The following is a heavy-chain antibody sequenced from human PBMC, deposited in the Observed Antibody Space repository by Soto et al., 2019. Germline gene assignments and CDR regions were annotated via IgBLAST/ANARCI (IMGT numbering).Heavy chain of an antibody. CDR3: ARDGNGQRGSPH. V-gene: IGHV3-53*02. CDR2: IYSGGSI. J-gene: IGHJ4*02. Sequence: VQLVESGGGLIQAGGPLNLSLEASGLPAGTNFLLWFGQPPGKGLEGVSLIYSGGSISYADSVKGRFTIARDGSMNMLYLQMNSLTAEDTAVYYCARDGNGQRGSPHWGQGTLVTVSS. D-gene: IGHD3-16*01. CDR1: GLPAGTNF.